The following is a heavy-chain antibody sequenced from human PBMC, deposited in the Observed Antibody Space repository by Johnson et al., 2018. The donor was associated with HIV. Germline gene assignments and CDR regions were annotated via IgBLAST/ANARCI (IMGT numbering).Heavy chain of an antibody. D-gene: IGHD3-10*01. CDR2: ISWNSGGST. V-gene: IGHV3-9*01. Sequence: VQLVESGGGLVQPGRSLRLSCAASGFTFDDYAMHWVRQAPGKGLEWVSGISWNSGGSTYSADSVKGRFTISRENAKNSLYLQMNSLRAEDTAVYYCARACITSDWDDAFDIWGQGTMVTVSS. J-gene: IGHJ3*02. CDR3: ARACITSDWDDAFDI. CDR1: GFTFDDYA.